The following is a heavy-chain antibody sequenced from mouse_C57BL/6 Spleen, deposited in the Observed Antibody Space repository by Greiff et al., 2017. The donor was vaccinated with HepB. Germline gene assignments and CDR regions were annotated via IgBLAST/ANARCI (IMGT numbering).Heavy chain of an antibody. CDR2: IDPENGDT. CDR3: ITGLRTGY. D-gene: IGHD2-2*01. CDR1: GFNIKDDY. V-gene: IGHV14-4*01. Sequence: EVQLQQSGAELVRPGASVKLSCTASGFNIKDDYMHWVKQRPEQGLEWIGWIDPENGDTEYASKFQGKATITADTSSNTAYLQLSSLTSEDTAVYYCITGLRTGYWGQGTTLTVSS. J-gene: IGHJ2*01.